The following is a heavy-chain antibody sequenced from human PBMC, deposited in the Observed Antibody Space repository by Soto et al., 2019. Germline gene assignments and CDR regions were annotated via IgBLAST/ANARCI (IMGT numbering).Heavy chain of an antibody. J-gene: IGHJ6*02. D-gene: IGHD5-12*01. CDR3: ARVSKQRWLQRWDYYYGMDV. CDR1: GGSISSSNW. Sequence: NPSETLSLTCAVSGGSISSSNWWSWVRQPPGKGLEWIGEIYHSGSTNYNPSLKSRVTISVDKSKNQFSLRLSSVTAADTAVYYCARVSKQRWLQRWDYYYGMDVWGQGTTVTVSS. CDR2: IYHSGST. V-gene: IGHV4-4*02.